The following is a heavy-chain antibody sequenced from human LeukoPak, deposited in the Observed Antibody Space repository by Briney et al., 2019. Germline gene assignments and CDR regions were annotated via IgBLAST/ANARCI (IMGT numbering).Heavy chain of an antibody. D-gene: IGHD6-6*01. CDR3: ARGIAARPNWFDP. J-gene: IGHJ5*02. CDR2: TYYRSKWYN. CDR1: GDSVSSNSAD. V-gene: IGHV6-1*01. Sequence: SQTLSLTCAISGDSVSSNSADWNWIRQSPSRGLEWLGRTYYRSKWYNDYAVSVKSRITINPDTSKNQFSLQLNSVTPEDTAVYYCARGIAARPNWFDPWGQGTLVTVSS.